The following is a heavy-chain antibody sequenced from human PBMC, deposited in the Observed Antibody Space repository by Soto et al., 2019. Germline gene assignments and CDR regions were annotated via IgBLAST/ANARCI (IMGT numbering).Heavy chain of an antibody. CDR1: GYTFTSYA. CDR2: INAGNGNT. D-gene: IGHD4-17*01. J-gene: IGHJ4*02. CDR3: GRAVVYGDYSVTSDY. Sequence: ASVKVSCKGAGYTFTSYAMHWVRQAPGQRLEWMGWINAGNGNTKYSQKFQGRVTITRDTSASTAYMELSSLRSEDTAVYYCGRAVVYGDYSVTSDYWGQGTLVTVSS. V-gene: IGHV1-3*01.